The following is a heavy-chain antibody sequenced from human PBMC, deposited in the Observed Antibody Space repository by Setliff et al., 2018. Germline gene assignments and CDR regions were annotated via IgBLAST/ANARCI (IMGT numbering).Heavy chain of an antibody. CDR2: IIPILGIA. CDR3: ASKGGYDFPHYFDY. J-gene: IGHJ4*02. CDR1: GGTFSSYA. V-gene: IGHV1-69*10. D-gene: IGHD5-12*01. Sequence: ASVKVSCKASGGTFSSYAISWVRQAPGQGLEWMGGIIPILGIANYAQKFQGRVTITADESTSTAYMELSSLRSDDTAVYYCASKGGYDFPHYFDYWGQGTLVTVSS.